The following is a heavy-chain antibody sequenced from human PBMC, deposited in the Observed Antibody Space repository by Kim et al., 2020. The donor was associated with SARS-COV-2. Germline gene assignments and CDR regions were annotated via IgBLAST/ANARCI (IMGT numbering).Heavy chain of an antibody. CDR1: GGSFSGYY. CDR3: ARGRTKRYCSSTSCYHRGYYYYGMDV. CDR2: INHSGST. J-gene: IGHJ6*02. V-gene: IGHV4-34*01. Sequence: SETLSLTCAVYGGSFSGYYWSWIRQPPGKGLEWIGEINHSGSTNYNPSLKSRVTISVDTSKNQFSLKLSSVTAADTAVYYCARGRTKRYCSSTSCYHRGYYYYGMDVWGQGTTVTVSS. D-gene: IGHD2-2*01.